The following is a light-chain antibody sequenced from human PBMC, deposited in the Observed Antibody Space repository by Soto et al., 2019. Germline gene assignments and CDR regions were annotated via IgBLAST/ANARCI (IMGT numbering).Light chain of an antibody. J-gene: IGLJ3*02. CDR3: CSDAGGFTWV. CDR2: DVD. Sequence: QSVLTQPRSVSGSPGQSVTISCTGARSDVGGYRFVSWYQQHPDKAPKLMIYDVDKRPSGVPDRFSGSKSGNTASLTISGLQAEEDADYCCCSDAGGFTWVFGGGTKLTVL. CDR1: RSDVGGYRF. V-gene: IGLV2-11*01.